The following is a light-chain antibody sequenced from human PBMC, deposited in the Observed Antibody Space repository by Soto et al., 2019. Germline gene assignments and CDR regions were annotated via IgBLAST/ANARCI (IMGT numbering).Light chain of an antibody. CDR2: DND. CDR1: SSNIGNNY. CDR3: GTWDSTLSSDV. Sequence: QSVLTQPPSVSAAPGLKVTISCSGSSSNIGNNYVSWYQQFPGTAPKVIIFDNDERPSGTPDRFSGSKSGTSATLVITALQTGDEDDYYCGTWDSTLSSDVFGGGTKVTVL. J-gene: IGLJ3*02. V-gene: IGLV1-51*01.